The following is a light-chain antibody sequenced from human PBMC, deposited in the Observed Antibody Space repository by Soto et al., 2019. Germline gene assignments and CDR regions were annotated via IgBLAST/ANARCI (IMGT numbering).Light chain of an antibody. V-gene: IGKV3-15*01. CDR1: QSVSSTY. CDR3: QQYNNWPLT. CDR2: GAS. J-gene: IGKJ5*01. Sequence: EIGLTQSPCTLSLSSGERATLSCRASQSVSSTYLIWYQQKHGQAPRLLIYGASSRATGIPVRFSGSGYGTEFNLTISSLQPEDFAVYYCQQYNNWPLTFGQGTRLEIK.